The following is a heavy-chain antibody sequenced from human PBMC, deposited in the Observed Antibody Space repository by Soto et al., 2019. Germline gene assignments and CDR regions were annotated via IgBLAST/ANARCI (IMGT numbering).Heavy chain of an antibody. CDR2: IYHSGST. CDR1: GGSISSGGYS. J-gene: IGHJ4*02. CDR3: ARAGGLGAVAADY. D-gene: IGHD6-19*01. V-gene: IGHV4-30-2*01. Sequence: QLQLQESGSGLVKPSQTLSLTCAVSGGSISSGGYSWSWIRQPPGKGLEWIGYIYHSGSTYYNPSLYSRVTIPVARSKHQFSLKLSSVTAADTAVYYCARAGGLGAVAADYWGQGTLVTVSS.